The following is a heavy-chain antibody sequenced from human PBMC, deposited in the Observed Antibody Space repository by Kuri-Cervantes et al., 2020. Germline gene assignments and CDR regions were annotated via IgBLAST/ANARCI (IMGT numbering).Heavy chain of an antibody. CDR3: AKELHVAVAGIDY. CDR2: ISYDGSNK. J-gene: IGHJ4*02. D-gene: IGHD6-19*01. V-gene: IGHV3-30-3*01. Sequence: GGSLRLSCAASGFTFSSYAMHWVRQAPGKGLEWVAVISYDGSNKYYADSVKGRFTISRDNSKNTLYLQMNSLRAEDTAVYYCAKELHVAVAGIDYWGQGTLVTVSS. CDR1: GFTFSSYA.